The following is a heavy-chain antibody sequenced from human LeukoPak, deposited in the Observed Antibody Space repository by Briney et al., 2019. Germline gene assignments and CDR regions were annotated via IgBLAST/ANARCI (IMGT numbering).Heavy chain of an antibody. V-gene: IGHV3-30*18. Sequence: GGSLRLSCVASGFTFSSYGMHWVRQAPGKGLEWVAVISYDGSNKYYADSVKGRFTISRDNSKNTLYLQMNSLRAEDTAVYYCAKDDYDFWSGYYTGRSVDYWGQGTLVTVSS. CDR3: AKDDYDFWSGYYTGRSVDY. D-gene: IGHD3-3*01. CDR1: GFTFSSYG. J-gene: IGHJ4*02. CDR2: ISYDGSNK.